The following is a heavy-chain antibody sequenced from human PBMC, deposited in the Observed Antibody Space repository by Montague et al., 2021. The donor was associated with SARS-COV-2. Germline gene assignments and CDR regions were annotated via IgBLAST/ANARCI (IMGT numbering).Heavy chain of an antibody. Sequence: SETLSLTCAVYGGPFSGYYWSWIRQPPGKGLEWIGEINHSGSTNYNPSLKSRVTISVDTSKNQSSLKLSSVTAADTAVYYCARGRTGTTFYYYYYYGMDVWGQGTTVTVSS. V-gene: IGHV4-34*01. CDR2: INHSGST. D-gene: IGHD1-7*01. J-gene: IGHJ6*02. CDR1: GGPFSGYY. CDR3: ARGRTGTTFYYYYYYGMDV.